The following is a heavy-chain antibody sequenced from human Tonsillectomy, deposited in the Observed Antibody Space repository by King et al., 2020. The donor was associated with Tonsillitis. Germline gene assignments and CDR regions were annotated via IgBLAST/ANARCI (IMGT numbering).Heavy chain of an antibody. D-gene: IGHD3-9*01. CDR3: ASTYYDILTGLNWFDP. Sequence: LQLQESGPGLVKPSQTLSLTCTVSGGSISSGDYYWSWIRQPPGKGLEWIGYIYYSGSTYYNPSLKSRVTIYVDTSNNQFSLKLGSVTAADTARYYCASTYYDILTGLNWFDPWGQGTLVTVSS. J-gene: IGHJ5*02. CDR1: GGSISSGDYY. V-gene: IGHV4-30-4*01. CDR2: IYYSGST.